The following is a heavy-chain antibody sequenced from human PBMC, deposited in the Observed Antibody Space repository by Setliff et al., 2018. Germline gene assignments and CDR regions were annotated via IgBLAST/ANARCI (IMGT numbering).Heavy chain of an antibody. Sequence: SVKVSCKASGGTFSSYAISWVRQAPGQGLEWMGGIIPMSGAANYAQKFQGRVTITTDEFTSTAYMELSSLRSEDTAVYYCASSIVVVAGALYGEYYYYGMDVWGQGTTVTVSS. V-gene: IGHV1-69*05. CDR3: ASSIVVVAGALYGEYYYYGMDV. CDR2: IIPMSGAA. J-gene: IGHJ6*02. D-gene: IGHD2-2*01. CDR1: GGTFSSYA.